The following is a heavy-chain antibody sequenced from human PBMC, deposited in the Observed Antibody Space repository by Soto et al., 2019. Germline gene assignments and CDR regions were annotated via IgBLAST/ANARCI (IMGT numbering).Heavy chain of an antibody. CDR3: ARLGYYGSGSYSGKFDY. D-gene: IGHD3-10*01. V-gene: IGHV1-18*01. J-gene: IGHJ4*02. Sequence: QVQLVQSGAEVKKPGASVKVSCKASGYTFTSYGISWVRQAPGQGLEWMGWISAYNGNTNYAQKLQGRVTMTTDTATSTAYMELRSLRSDYTAVYYCARLGYYGSGSYSGKFDYWGQGTLVTVSS. CDR2: ISAYNGNT. CDR1: GYTFTSYG.